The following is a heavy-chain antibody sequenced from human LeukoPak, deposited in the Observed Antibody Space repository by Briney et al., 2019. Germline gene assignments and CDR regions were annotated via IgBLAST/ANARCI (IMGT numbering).Heavy chain of an antibody. J-gene: IGHJ4*02. CDR3: ARDNVIRGAPEFDY. CDR1: GFTFSSYT. Sequence: PGGSLRLSCAASGFTFSSYTMNWVRQAPGKGLEWVSSISSSNTYIYYADPVKGRFTISRDNAKNSVFLQMNSLRADDTAVYYCARDNVIRGAPEFDYWGQGTLVTVSS. V-gene: IGHV3-21*01. CDR2: ISSSNTYI. D-gene: IGHD3-10*01.